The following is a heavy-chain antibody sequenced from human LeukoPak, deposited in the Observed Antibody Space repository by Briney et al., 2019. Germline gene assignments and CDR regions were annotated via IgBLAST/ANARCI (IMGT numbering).Heavy chain of an antibody. Sequence: ASVKVSFTASGSTFTCYGISRMRQAPGQGLEWMGWISAYNGNTNFAQKLQGRVTMTTDTATSTAYMELRSLRFDDTAVYYCARGNNYDFWSGYYRFDPWGQGTLVTVSS. J-gene: IGHJ5*02. CDR3: ARGNNYDFWSGYYRFDP. D-gene: IGHD3-3*01. CDR1: GSTFTCYG. CDR2: ISAYNGNT. V-gene: IGHV1-18*01.